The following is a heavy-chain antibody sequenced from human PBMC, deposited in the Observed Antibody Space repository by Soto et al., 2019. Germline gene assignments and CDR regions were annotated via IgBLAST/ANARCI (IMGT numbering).Heavy chain of an antibody. D-gene: IGHD4-4*01. J-gene: IGHJ4*02. CDR3: AREGTAVNFDF. V-gene: IGHV4-34*01. CDR1: GGFFSGYY. CDR2: INHSGST. Sequence: ETLSLTCAVYGGFFSGYYWSWIRQPPGKGLEWIGEINHSGSTNYNPSLKSRVTISVDTSKNQFSLKLSSVTAADTAVYYCAREGTAVNFDFWGQGTLVTVSS.